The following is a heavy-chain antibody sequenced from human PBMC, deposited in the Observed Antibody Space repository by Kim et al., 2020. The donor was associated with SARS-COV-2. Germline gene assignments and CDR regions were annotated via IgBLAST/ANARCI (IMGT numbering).Heavy chain of an antibody. CDR2: IYSGGST. D-gene: IGHD3-22*01. CDR1: GFTVSSNY. J-gene: IGHJ4*02. V-gene: IGHV3-53*01. Sequence: GGSLRLSCAASGFTVSSNYMSWVRHAPGKGLEWVSVIYSGGSTYYADSVKGRFTISRDNSKNTLYLQMNSLRAEDTAVYYCARVQEKPYYYDSSGYYYGPYYFDYWGQGTLVTVSS. CDR3: ARVQEKPYYYDSSGYYYGPYYFDY.